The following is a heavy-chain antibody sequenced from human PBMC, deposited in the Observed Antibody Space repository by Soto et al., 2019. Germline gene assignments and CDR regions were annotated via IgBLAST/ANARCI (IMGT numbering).Heavy chain of an antibody. CDR2: IATYNSNK. J-gene: IGHJ5*02. D-gene: IGHD3-10*01. V-gene: IGHV1-18*01. CDR1: GDTFTNFG. Sequence: ASVKVSCKTSGDTFTNFGLSWVRQAPGQGLEWMGWIATYNSNKNYAQKFQGRLTLTTDTSTSTGYMELKSLEYDDTAVYYCARVLRGVANCFDLWGQGTLVPVSS. CDR3: ARVLRGVANCFDL.